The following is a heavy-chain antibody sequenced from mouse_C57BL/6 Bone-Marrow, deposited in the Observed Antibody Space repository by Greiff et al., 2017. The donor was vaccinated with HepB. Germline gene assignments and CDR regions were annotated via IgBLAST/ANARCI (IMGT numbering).Heavy chain of an antibody. D-gene: IGHD1-2*01. Sequence: QVQLKQSGTELVKPGASVKLSCKASGYTFTSYWMHWVKQRPGQGLEWIGNINPSNGGTNYNEKFKSKATLTVDKSSSTAYMQLSSLTSEDSAVYYCARITTAYYFDYWGQGTTLTVSS. V-gene: IGHV1-53*01. CDR2: INPSNGGT. CDR1: GYTFTSYW. CDR3: ARITTAYYFDY. J-gene: IGHJ2*01.